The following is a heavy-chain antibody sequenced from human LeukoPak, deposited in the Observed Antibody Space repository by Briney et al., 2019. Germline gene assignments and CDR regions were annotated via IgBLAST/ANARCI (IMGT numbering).Heavy chain of an antibody. V-gene: IGHV1-46*01. Sequence: ASVKVSCKASGYTFTSYYMHWVRQAPGQGLEWMGIINPSGGSTSYAQKFQGRVTITADKSTSTAYMELSSLRSEDTAVYYCARVRFLEWYNNWFDPWGQGTLVTVSS. D-gene: IGHD3-3*01. CDR2: INPSGGST. CDR1: GYTFTSYY. CDR3: ARVRFLEWYNNWFDP. J-gene: IGHJ5*02.